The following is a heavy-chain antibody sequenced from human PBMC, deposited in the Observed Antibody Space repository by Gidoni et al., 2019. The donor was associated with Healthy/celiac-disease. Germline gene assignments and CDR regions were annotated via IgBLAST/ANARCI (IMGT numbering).Heavy chain of an antibody. CDR2: IFSNDEK. Sequence: QVTLKESGTVLVKPTETLTLTCTVSGFSLSNARMGVSWIRQPPGKALEWLAHIFSNDEKSYSTSLKSRLTISKDTSKSQVVLTMTNMDPVDTATYYCARIPYSSGWYRYYYYYGMDVWGQGTTVTVSS. D-gene: IGHD6-19*01. CDR1: GFSLSNARMG. CDR3: ARIPYSSGWYRYYYYYGMDV. J-gene: IGHJ6*02. V-gene: IGHV2-26*01.